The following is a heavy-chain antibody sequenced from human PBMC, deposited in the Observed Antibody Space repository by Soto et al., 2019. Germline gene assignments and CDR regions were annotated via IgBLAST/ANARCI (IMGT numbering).Heavy chain of an antibody. V-gene: IGHV4-61*01. Sequence: QVQLQESGPGLVKPSETLSLTCTVSGGSVSSGSYYWSWIRQPPGKGLEWIGYIYYSGSTNYNPSLKIRVTISVDTSKNQFSLKLSSVTAADTAVYYCARDRCWIGSPDYWGQGPLVTVSS. J-gene: IGHJ4*02. CDR3: ARDRCWIGSPDY. CDR2: IYYSGST. D-gene: IGHD2-2*03. CDR1: GGSVSSGSYY.